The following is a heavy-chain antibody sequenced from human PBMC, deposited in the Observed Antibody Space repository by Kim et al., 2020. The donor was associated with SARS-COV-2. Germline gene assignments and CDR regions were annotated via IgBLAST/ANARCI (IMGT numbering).Heavy chain of an antibody. CDR3: ARGGIAARSCFDY. J-gene: IGHJ4*02. D-gene: IGHD6-6*01. V-gene: IGHV4-34*01. Sequence: YTPSLKSRVTISVDTSKDQFSLKLSSVTAADTAVYYCARGGIAARSCFDYWGQGTLVTVSS.